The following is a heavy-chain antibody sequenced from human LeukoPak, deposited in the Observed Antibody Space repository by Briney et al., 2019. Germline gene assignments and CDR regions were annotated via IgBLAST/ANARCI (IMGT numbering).Heavy chain of an antibody. D-gene: IGHD3-10*01. CDR2: ISGSGGSP. V-gene: IGHV3-23*01. CDR1: GFTFSSYW. Sequence: GGSLRLSCAASGFTFSSYWMSWVRQAPGKGLEWVSAISGSGGSPYYADSVMGRFTISRDNSKNTLYLQMNSLRAEDTTVYYCAKDRWEGSSGNAFDYWGQGTLVTVSS. J-gene: IGHJ4*02. CDR3: AKDRWEGSSGNAFDY.